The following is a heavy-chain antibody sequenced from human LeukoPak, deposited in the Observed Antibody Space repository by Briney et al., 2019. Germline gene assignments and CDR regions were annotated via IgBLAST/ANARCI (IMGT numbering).Heavy chain of an antibody. CDR2: ISSDGSKK. CDR3: AKGRDLIQLWLGFDY. CDR1: GFTFSSYA. Sequence: GGSLRLSCEVSGFTFSSYAVHWVRQAPGKGLEWVAVISSDGSKKDYADSVKGRFTISRDNSKNTLYLQMNSLRAEDTAVYYCAKGRDLIQLWLGFDYWGQGTLVTVSS. D-gene: IGHD5-18*01. J-gene: IGHJ4*02. V-gene: IGHV3-30*04.